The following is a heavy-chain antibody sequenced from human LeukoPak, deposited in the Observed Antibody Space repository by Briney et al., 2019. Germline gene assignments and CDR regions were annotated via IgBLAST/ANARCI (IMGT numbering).Heavy chain of an antibody. CDR2: IYSGGST. V-gene: IGHV3-53*01. Sequence: GGSLRLSCAASGFTVSSNYMSWVRQAPGKGLEWVSVIYSGGSTFYADSVKGRFTISRDNSKNTLYLQMNSLRADDTAVYYCAKKSSGWYVLGGRGPLVTVS. J-gene: IGHJ4*02. D-gene: IGHD6-19*01. CDR1: GFTVSSNY. CDR3: AKKSSGWYVL.